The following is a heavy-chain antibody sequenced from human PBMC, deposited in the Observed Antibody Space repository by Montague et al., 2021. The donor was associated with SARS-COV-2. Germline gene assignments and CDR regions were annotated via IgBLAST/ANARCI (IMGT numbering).Heavy chain of an antibody. CDR1: GGCFSGYY. J-gene: IGHJ2*01. Sequence: SETRSLTCAVQGGCFSGYYWSWIRQHPGKELEWIGEINHSGSANYNPSLKSRVTISVDTSKNQFSLKLTSVTAADTAVYFCARESDSYPSGTQYFDLWGRGTLVTVSS. V-gene: IGHV4-34*01. D-gene: IGHD5-18*01. CDR2: INHSGSA. CDR3: ARESDSYPSGTQYFDL.